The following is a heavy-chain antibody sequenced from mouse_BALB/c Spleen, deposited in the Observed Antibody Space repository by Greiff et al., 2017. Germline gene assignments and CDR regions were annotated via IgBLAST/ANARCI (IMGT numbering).Heavy chain of an antibody. Sequence: VQLQQSGPGLVAPSQSLSITCTVSGFSLTSYGVHWVRQPPGKGLEWLGVIWAGGSTNYNSALMSRLSISKDNSKSQVFLKMNSLQTDDTAMYYCAREVYDGYYLFAYWGQGTLVTVSA. J-gene: IGHJ3*01. CDR3: AREVYDGYYLFAY. CDR2: IWAGGST. D-gene: IGHD2-3*01. CDR1: GFSLTSYG. V-gene: IGHV2-9*02.